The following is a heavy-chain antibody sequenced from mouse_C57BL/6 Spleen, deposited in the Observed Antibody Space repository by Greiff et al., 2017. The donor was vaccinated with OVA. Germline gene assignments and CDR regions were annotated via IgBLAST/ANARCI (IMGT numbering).Heavy chain of an antibody. CDR3: ASSLTGTGAY. Sequence: EVKLQESGPELVKPGASVKMSCKASGYTFTDYNMHWVKQSHGKSLEWIGYINPNNGGTSYNQKFKGKATLTVNKSSSTAYMELRSLTSEDSAVYYCASSLTGTGAYWGQGTLVTVSA. D-gene: IGHD4-1*01. CDR2: INPNNGGT. J-gene: IGHJ3*01. CDR1: GYTFTDYN. V-gene: IGHV1-22*01.